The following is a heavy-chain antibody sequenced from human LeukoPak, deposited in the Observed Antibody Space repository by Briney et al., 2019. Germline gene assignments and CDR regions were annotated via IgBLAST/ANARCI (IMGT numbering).Heavy chain of an antibody. J-gene: IGHJ4*02. CDR1: GFTFSTYN. Sequence: GGPLILSCAASGFTFSTYNMNWVRQAPGKGLEGVSSFSSGGSLIYYADSVKGRFTISRDNAKNSLYLQMNSLRAEDTAVYYCARDMVAISGVVTYDYWGQGTLVTVSS. CDR2: FSSGGSLI. V-gene: IGHV3-48*01. D-gene: IGHD3-3*01. CDR3: ARDMVAISGVVTYDY.